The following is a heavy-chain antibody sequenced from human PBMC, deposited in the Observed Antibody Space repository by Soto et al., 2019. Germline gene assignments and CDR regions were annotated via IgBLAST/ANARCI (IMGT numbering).Heavy chain of an antibody. V-gene: IGHV1-3*01. J-gene: IGHJ6*03. CDR3: AIRYCSSTSCPYYYYYYMDV. Sequence: GASVKVSCKASGYTFTSYAMHWVRQAPGQRLEWMGWINAGNGNTKYSQKFQGRVTITRDTSASTAYMELSSLRSEDTAVYYCAIRYCSSTSCPYYYYYYMDVWAKGTTVTVSS. CDR1: GYTFTSYA. CDR2: INAGNGNT. D-gene: IGHD2-2*01.